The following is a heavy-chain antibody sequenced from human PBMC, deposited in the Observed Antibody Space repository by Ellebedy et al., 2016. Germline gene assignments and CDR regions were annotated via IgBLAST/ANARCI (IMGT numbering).Heavy chain of an antibody. J-gene: IGHJ2*01. Sequence: GSLRLSXTVSGGSISSSNYYWGWIRLPPGKGLEWIGSIYYSGTTYYNPSLKSRVTISADTSKNQFSLKLSSVTAADTALYYCARPLTTVTTFHYWYFDLWGLGTLVTVSS. CDR2: IYYSGTT. CDR3: ARPLTTVTTFHYWYFDL. D-gene: IGHD4-17*01. V-gene: IGHV4-39*01. CDR1: GGSISSSNYY.